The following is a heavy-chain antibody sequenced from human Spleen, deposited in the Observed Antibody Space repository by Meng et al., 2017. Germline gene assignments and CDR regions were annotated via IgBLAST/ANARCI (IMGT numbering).Heavy chain of an antibody. J-gene: IGHJ5*02. D-gene: IGHD3-10*01. V-gene: IGHV3-23*01. Sequence: GESLKISCAASGFTFSDYYMTWVRQSPGKGLEWVSAISDSGSTTYYADSMKGRFTISRDNSKNTLYLQMNSLRAEDTAVYYCAKDHRLPQITVVRGTMKAPPEDWFDPWGQGTLVTVSS. CDR2: ISDSGSTT. CDR1: GFTFSDYY. CDR3: AKDHRLPQITVVRGTMKAPPEDWFDP.